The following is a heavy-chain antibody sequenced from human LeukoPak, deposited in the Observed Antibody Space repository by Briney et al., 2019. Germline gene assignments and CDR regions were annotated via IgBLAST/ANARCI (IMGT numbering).Heavy chain of an antibody. D-gene: IGHD6-6*01. CDR2: IYHSGST. V-gene: IGHV4-38-2*02. Sequence: SETLSLTCTVSGYSISSGYYWGWIRQPPGKGLEWIGSIYHSGSTYYNPSLKSRVAISVDTSKNQFSLKLSSVTAADMAVYYCARGAPRYSSSSKLYYYYYMDVWGKGTTVTVSS. CDR3: ARGAPRYSSSSKLYYYYYMDV. J-gene: IGHJ6*03. CDR1: GYSISSGYY.